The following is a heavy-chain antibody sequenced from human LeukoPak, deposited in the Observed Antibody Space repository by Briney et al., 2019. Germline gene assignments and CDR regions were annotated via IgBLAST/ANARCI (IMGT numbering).Heavy chain of an antibody. CDR2: ISYDGSNK. CDR3: ARSTGITVTVTWYFDY. Sequence: GGSLRLSCAVSGFTFSSYGMNWVRQAPGKGLEWGAVISYDGSNKLYADSVKRRFTISRDNTKKTLNLQMNSLRAEDTAVYYCARSTGITVTVTWYFDYWGQGTLVTVSS. CDR1: GFTFSSYG. J-gene: IGHJ4*02. V-gene: IGHV3-30*03. D-gene: IGHD4-11*01.